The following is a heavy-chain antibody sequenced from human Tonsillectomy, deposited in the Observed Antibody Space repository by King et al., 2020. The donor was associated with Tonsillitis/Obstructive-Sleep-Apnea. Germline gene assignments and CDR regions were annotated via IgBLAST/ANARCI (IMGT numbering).Heavy chain of an antibody. CDR3: ARDRGSSSLGYFDY. D-gene: IGHD6-6*01. J-gene: IGHJ4*02. CDR1: GFTFSSYW. CDR2: IKEDGSER. Sequence: VQLVESGGGLVQPGGSLRLSCAASGFTFSSYWMTWVRQAPGKGLEWVANIKEDGSERYYVGSVKGRFTISRDNAKNSLYLQMKSLRAEDTAVYYCARDRGSSSLGYFDYWGQGTLLTVSS. V-gene: IGHV3-7*04.